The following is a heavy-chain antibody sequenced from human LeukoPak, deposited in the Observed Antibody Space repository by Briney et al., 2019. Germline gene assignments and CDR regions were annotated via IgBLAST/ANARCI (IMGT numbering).Heavy chain of an antibody. CDR1: GFTFSSYA. V-gene: IGHV3-23*01. Sequence: GGSLSLSCAASGFTFSSYAMSGVRQAPGKGLEWVSAISGSGGSTYYADSVKGRFTISRDNSKNTLYLQMNSLRAEDTAVYYCAKDLAYGGNYYFDYWGQGTLVTVSS. J-gene: IGHJ4*02. CDR2: ISGSGGST. D-gene: IGHD4-23*01. CDR3: AKDLAYGGNYYFDY.